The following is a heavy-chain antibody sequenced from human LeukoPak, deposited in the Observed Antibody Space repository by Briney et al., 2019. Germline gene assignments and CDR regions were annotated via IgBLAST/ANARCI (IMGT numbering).Heavy chain of an antibody. D-gene: IGHD1-26*01. CDR3: AKARLVGGGDYFDY. J-gene: IGHJ4*02. Sequence: CRSLRCYCSGSGFTFDDYAMHWVRQGPGNGLVWVSGISWNSGSIGYADSVKGRFTISRDNAKNSLYLQMNSLRAEDTALYYCAKARLVGGGDYFDYWGQGTLVTVSS. CDR2: ISWNSGSI. CDR1: GFTFDDYA. V-gene: IGHV3-9*01.